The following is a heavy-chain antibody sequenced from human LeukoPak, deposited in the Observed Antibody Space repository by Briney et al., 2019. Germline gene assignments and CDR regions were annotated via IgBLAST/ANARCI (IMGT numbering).Heavy chain of an antibody. D-gene: IGHD7-27*01. J-gene: IGHJ4*02. CDR3: ARDGRGHWGSPYYFDY. V-gene: IGHV3-48*02. CDR1: GFTFSSYS. CDR2: ISSSSSTI. Sequence: PGGSLRLSCAASGFTFSSYSMNWVRQAPGKGLEWVSYISSSSSTIYYADSVKGRFTISRDNAKNSLYLQMNSLRDEDTAVYYSARDGRGHWGSPYYFDYWGQGTLVTVSS.